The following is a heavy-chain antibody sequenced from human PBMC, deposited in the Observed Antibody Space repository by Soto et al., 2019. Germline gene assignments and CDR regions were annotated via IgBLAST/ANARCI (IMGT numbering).Heavy chain of an antibody. CDR3: ARDFMITFGGVSLGPPDY. J-gene: IGHJ4*02. Sequence: GGSLRLSCAASGFTFSSYGMHWVRQAPGKGLEWVAVIWYDGSNKYYADSVKGRFTISRDNSKNTLYLQMNSLRAEDTAVYYCARDFMITFGGVSLGPPDYWGQGTLVTVSS. V-gene: IGHV3-33*01. CDR1: GFTFSSYG. CDR2: IWYDGSNK. D-gene: IGHD3-16*02.